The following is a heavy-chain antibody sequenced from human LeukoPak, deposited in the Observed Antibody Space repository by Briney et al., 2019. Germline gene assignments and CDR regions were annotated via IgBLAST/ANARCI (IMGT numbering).Heavy chain of an antibody. D-gene: IGHD2-2*01. V-gene: IGHV3-23*01. CDR3: ARDCYEDAFDI. J-gene: IGHJ3*02. Sequence: PGGSLRLSCAASGFTFRSYAMSWVRQAPGKGPEWVSGITTSGGTAYYADSVKGRFTISRDNSKDTLYLQMDSLSAEDTAVYYCARDCYEDAFDIWGQGTMVTVSS. CDR2: ITTSGGTA. CDR1: GFTFRSYA.